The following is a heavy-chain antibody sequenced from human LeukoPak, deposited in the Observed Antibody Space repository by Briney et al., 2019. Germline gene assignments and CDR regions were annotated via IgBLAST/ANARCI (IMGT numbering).Heavy chain of an antibody. Sequence: ASVKVSCKASGYTFTSYYMHWVRQAPGQGREWMGIINPSGGITSYAQKFQGRVTMTRDTSTSTGYMELSSLRSEDTAVYYCARDEGYYYDSSGYTHPGSWGQGTLVTVSS. D-gene: IGHD3-22*01. CDR1: GYTFTSYY. V-gene: IGHV1-46*01. CDR3: ARDEGYYYDSSGYTHPGS. J-gene: IGHJ5*02. CDR2: INPSGGIT.